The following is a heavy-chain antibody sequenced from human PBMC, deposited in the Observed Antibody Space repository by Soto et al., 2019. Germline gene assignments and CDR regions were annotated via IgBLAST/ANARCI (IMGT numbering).Heavy chain of an antibody. D-gene: IGHD5-18*01. CDR3: ARATAMVYYFDY. CDR2: IYYSGST. Sequence: NPSETLSLTCTVSGGSVSSGSYYWSWIRQPPGKGLEWTGYIYYSGSTNYNPSLKSRVTISVDTSKNQFSLKLSSVTAADTAVYYCARATAMVYYFDYWGQGTLVTVSS. CDR1: GGSVSSGSYY. J-gene: IGHJ4*02. V-gene: IGHV4-61*01.